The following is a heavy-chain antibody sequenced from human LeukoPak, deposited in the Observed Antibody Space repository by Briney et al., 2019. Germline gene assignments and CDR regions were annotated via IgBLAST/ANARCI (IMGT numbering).Heavy chain of an antibody. J-gene: IGHJ4*02. Sequence: PSESLSLTCAVHGRSFRGYYCSWIRPPPGKGLGLIGAINHSGSTNYNPSLKSRVTISVDTSKNQFSLKLSSVTAADTAVYYCARAAITMVRGARGLLDYWGQGTLVTVSS. CDR3: ARAAITMVRGARGLLDY. V-gene: IGHV4-34*01. D-gene: IGHD3-10*01. CDR2: INHSGST. CDR1: GRSFRGYY.